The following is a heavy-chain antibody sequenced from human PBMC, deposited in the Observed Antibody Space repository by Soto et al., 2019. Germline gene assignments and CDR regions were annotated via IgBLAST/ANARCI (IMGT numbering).Heavy chain of an antibody. CDR3: ARDRPTTFSADL. Sequence: GGSLRLSCAASGFTVSSNYMSWVRQAPGKGLEWVSVIYSGGSTYYADSVKGRFTVSRDNSKNTLYLQMNSLRAEDTAVYYCARDRPTTFSADLWGQGTVVTVSS. V-gene: IGHV3-53*01. J-gene: IGHJ3*01. CDR2: IYSGGST. D-gene: IGHD5-12*01. CDR1: GFTVSSNY.